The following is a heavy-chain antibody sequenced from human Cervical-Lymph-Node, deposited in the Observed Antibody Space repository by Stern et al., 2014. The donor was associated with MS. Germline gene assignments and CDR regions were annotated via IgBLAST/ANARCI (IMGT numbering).Heavy chain of an antibody. V-gene: IGHV1-46*01. J-gene: IGHJ4*02. Sequence: QLVQSGAEVKKPGASVKISCKASGYTFTNYYMHWVRQAPGQGLEWMGIINPRGDSSHCTQKFEGGVTWTRDTSTDTVNMELSSLTSGDTAVYYCTRLRGYNVLTGYLGYWGQGTLVTVSS. CDR1: GYTFTNYY. D-gene: IGHD3-9*01. CDR3: TRLRGYNVLTGYLGY. CDR2: INPRGDSS.